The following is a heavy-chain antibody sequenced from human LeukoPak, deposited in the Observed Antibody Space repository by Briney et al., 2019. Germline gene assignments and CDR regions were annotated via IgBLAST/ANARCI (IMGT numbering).Heavy chain of an antibody. CDR2: IKQDGSEK. D-gene: IGHD3-22*01. J-gene: IGHJ3*02. CDR1: GFTFSSYW. V-gene: IGHV3-7*03. CDR3: AKVVHYYDSAGAFDI. Sequence: GGSLRLSCAASGFTFSSYWMSWVRQAPGKGLEWVANIKQDGSEKYYVDSVKGRFTISRDNSKNTLYLQMNSLRAEDTAVYYCAKVVHYYDSAGAFDIWGQGTMVTVSS.